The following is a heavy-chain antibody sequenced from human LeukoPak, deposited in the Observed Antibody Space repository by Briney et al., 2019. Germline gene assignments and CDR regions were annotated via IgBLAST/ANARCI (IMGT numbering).Heavy chain of an antibody. V-gene: IGHV4-61*02. D-gene: IGHD3-3*01. CDR3: ARSPLEYDFWSGRHYYFDY. CDR1: GGSISSGNYF. J-gene: IGHJ4*02. CDR2: IYTSGST. Sequence: SETLSLTCTVSGGSISSGNYFWSWIRQPAGKGLEWIGRIYTSGSTSYNPSLKSRVTISVDTSKNQFSLKLSSVTAAGTAVYYCARSPLEYDFWSGRHYYFDYWGQGTLVTVSS.